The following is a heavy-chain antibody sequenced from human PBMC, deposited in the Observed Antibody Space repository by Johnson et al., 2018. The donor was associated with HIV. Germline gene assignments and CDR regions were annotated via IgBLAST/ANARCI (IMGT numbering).Heavy chain of an antibody. V-gene: IGHV3-11*04. Sequence: QVQLVESGGGLVKPGGSLRLSCAASGFTFSDYYMSWIRPAPGKGLEWVSYISSSGSTIYYADSVTGRFTISRDNAKNSLYLQMNSLRAEDTAVYYCARVFYRYSSSSTAAFDIWGQGTMVTVSS. D-gene: IGHD6-6*01. CDR2: ISSSGSTI. J-gene: IGHJ3*02. CDR3: ARVFYRYSSSSTAAFDI. CDR1: GFTFSDYY.